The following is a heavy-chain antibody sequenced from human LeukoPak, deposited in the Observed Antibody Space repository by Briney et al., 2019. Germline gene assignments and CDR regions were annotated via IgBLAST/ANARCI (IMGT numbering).Heavy chain of an antibody. CDR3: ARAGILVVPGAIIYYYYGMGV. J-gene: IGHJ6*02. CDR1: GDSVSSNSAA. CDR2: TYYRSKWYN. D-gene: IGHD2-2*02. Sequence: SQTLSLTCAISGDSVSSNSAAWNWIRQSPSRGLEWLGRTYYRSKWYNDYAVSVKSRITINPDTSKNQFPLQLNSVTPEDTALYYCARAGILVVPGAIIYYYYGMGVWGQGTTVTVSS. V-gene: IGHV6-1*01.